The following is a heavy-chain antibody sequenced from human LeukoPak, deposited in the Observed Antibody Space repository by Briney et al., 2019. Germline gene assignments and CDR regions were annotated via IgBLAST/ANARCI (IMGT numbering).Heavy chain of an antibody. CDR1: GFTFSDYY. CDR2: ISSSGSTI. CDR3: ARDSPGIAVAGSRPLDY. D-gene: IGHD6-19*01. Sequence: PGGSLRLSCAAPGFTFSDYYMSWIRQAPGKGLEWVSYISSSGSTIYYADSVKGRFTISRDNAKNSLYLQMNSLRAEDTAVYYCARDSPGIAVAGSRPLDYWGQGTLVTVSS. J-gene: IGHJ4*02. V-gene: IGHV3-11*01.